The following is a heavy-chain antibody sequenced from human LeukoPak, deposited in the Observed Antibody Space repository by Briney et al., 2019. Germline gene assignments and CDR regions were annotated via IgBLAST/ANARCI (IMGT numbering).Heavy chain of an antibody. Sequence: SETLSLTCNVSGGSISGYYWSWIRQPPGKGLEWIGYIYCSGSTKYNPTLESRVTISVDTSKNQFSLNLSSVTAADTAVYYCARATTVTTYYYCGMDIWGQGTTVTVSS. D-gene: IGHD4-11*01. CDR2: IYCSGST. V-gene: IGHV4-59*01. J-gene: IGHJ6*02. CDR1: GGSISGYY. CDR3: ARATTVTTYYYCGMDI.